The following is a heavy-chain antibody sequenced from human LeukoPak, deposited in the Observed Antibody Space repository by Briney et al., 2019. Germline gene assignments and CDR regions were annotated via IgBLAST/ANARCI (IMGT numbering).Heavy chain of an antibody. CDR2: INPSGGST. Sequence: VASVKVSCKASGYTFTSYYMHWVRQAPGQGLEWMGIINPSGGSTSYAQKFQGRVTMTRNTSISTAYMELSSLRSEDTAVYYCARGPDIVVVPAAISDYYYYGMDVWGQGTTVTVSS. J-gene: IGHJ6*02. D-gene: IGHD2-2*02. CDR1: GYTFTSYY. CDR3: ARGPDIVVVPAAISDYYYYGMDV. V-gene: IGHV1-46*01.